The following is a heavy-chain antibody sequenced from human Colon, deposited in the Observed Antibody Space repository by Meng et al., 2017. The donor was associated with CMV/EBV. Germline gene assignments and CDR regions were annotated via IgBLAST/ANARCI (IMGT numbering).Heavy chain of an antibody. CDR2: INHAGST. CDR3: ARGGRGPIVVVRLGAFDI. J-gene: IGHJ3*02. V-gene: IGHV4-34*01. Sequence: ESLKISCSTSGFTFSSYSLNWIRQSPGKGLEWIGEINHAGSTKYNPSLTSRVTISVDTSKNQFSLRLDSVTAADTAVYYCARGGRGPIVVVRLGAFDIWGQGTLVTVSS. CDR1: GFTFSSYS. D-gene: IGHD2-15*01.